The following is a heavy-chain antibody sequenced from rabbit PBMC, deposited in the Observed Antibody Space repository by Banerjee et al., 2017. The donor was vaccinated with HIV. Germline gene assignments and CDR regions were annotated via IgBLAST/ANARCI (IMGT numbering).Heavy chain of an antibody. Sequence: QSLEESGGDLVKPGASLTLTCTASGFSFSTSDWMCWVRQAPGKGLEWIACIYAGSGSAYYASWAKGRFTISSTSSTTVALQMTSLTAADTATYFCARGYDDYGDYVGFNLWGPGTLVTVS. CDR1: GFSFSTSDW. CDR3: ARGYDDYGDYVGFNL. V-gene: IGHV1S40*01. J-gene: IGHJ4*01. CDR2: IYAGSGSA. D-gene: IGHD2-1*01.